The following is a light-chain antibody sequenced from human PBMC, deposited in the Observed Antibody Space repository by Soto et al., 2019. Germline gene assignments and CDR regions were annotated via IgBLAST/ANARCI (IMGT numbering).Light chain of an antibody. V-gene: IGKV1-5*03. CDR2: KAS. CDR1: QTISSW. J-gene: IGKJ1*01. Sequence: DIQMTQSPSTLSGSVGDRVTITCRASQTISSWLAWYQQKPGKAPKLLIYKASTLKSGVPSRFSGSGSGTEFTLTISSLQPEDFATYYCQHYNSYSEALGQGTKVDIK. CDR3: QHYNSYSEA.